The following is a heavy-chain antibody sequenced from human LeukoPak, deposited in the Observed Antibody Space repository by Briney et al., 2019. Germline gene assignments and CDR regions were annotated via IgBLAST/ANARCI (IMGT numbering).Heavy chain of an antibody. CDR1: GGTFSSYA. J-gene: IGHJ4*02. CDR2: IIPIFGTA. D-gene: IGHD3-22*01. Sequence: SVKVSCKASGGTFSSYAISWVRQAPGQGLEWMGRIIPIFGTANYAQKFQGRVTITTDESTSTAYMELSSLRSEDTAVYYCARDDDSSGYYFDYWAREPWSPSPQ. CDR3: ARDDDSSGYYFDY. V-gene: IGHV1-69*05.